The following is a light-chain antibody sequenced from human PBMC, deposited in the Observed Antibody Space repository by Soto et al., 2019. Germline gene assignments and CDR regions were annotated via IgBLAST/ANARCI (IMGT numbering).Light chain of an antibody. CDR2: AAS. CDR1: QTISSW. V-gene: IGKV1-5*01. Sequence: DIQMTQSPSTLSGSVGDRVTITCRASQTISSWLAWYQQKPGKAPKLLIYAASTLQTGVPSRFSGSGSGTEFTLSINSLQPEDFATYYCQQSFRARSFGQGTRVQF. CDR3: QQSFRARS. J-gene: IGKJ1*01.